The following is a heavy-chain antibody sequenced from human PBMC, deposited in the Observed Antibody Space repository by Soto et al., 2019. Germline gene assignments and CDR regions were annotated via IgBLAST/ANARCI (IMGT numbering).Heavy chain of an antibody. CDR3: ARSVAVPGAHIDY. CDR2: VYYTGST. D-gene: IGHD6-19*01. Sequence: SETLSLTCSVSGGSISGSYWSWIRQSPGKGLEWLGYVYYTGSTNYSPSLRSRVSISVDTSKNEFSLRLSSVTPADTAVYFCARSVAVPGAHIDYWGQGTQVTVSS. J-gene: IGHJ4*02. V-gene: IGHV4-59*01. CDR1: GGSISGSY.